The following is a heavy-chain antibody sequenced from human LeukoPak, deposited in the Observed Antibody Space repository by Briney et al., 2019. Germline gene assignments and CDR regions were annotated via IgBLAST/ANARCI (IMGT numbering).Heavy chain of an antibody. CDR3: ARHVVAVGFDY. CDR1: GFTFSSYW. CDR2: ITSSSRYI. Sequence: GGSLRLSCAASGFTFSSYWMHWVRQAPGKGVEWVSSITSSSRYIYYADSVKGRFTISRDNAKNSLYLQMNSLRAEDTAVYYCARHVVAVGFDYWGQGTLVTVSS. D-gene: IGHD3-22*01. J-gene: IGHJ4*02. V-gene: IGHV3-21*01.